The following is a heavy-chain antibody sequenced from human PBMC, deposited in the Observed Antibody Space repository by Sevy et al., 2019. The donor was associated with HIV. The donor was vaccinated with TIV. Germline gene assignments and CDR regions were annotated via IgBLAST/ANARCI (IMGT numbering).Heavy chain of an antibody. J-gene: IGHJ4*02. CDR1: GGSISSSSYY. D-gene: IGHD5-12*01. CDR2: IYYSGST. CDR3: ASLDKRWLQLCFDY. V-gene: IGHV4-39*01. Sequence: SETLSLTCTVSGGSISSSSYYWGWIRQPPGKGLEWIGSIYYSGSTYYNPSLKSRVTISVDTSKNQFSLKLSSVTAADTAVYYCASLDKRWLQLCFDYWGQGTLVTVSS.